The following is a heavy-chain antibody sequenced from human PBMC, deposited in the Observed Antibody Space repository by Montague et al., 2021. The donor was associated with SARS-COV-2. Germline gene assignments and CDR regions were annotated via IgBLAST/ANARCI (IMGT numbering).Heavy chain of an antibody. Sequence: SLRLSCAASGFTFSSYGMHWVRQAPGKGLEWVAVIWYDGSNKYYADSVKGRFTISRDNSKNTLYLQMNSLRAEDTAVYYCARDETSSGFHFDYWGQGTLVTVSS. CDR2: IWYDGSNK. D-gene: IGHD6-19*01. V-gene: IGHV3-33*01. CDR3: ARDETSSGFHFDY. CDR1: GFTFSSYG. J-gene: IGHJ4*02.